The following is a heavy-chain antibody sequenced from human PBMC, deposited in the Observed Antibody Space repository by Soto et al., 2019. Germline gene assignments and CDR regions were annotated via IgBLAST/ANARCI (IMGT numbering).Heavy chain of an antibody. CDR1: GYTFTSYD. V-gene: IGHV1-8*01. Sequence: ASVKVSCKXSGYTFTSYDINWVRQATGQGLEWMGWMNPNSGNTGYAQKFQGRVTMTRNTSISTAYMELSSLRSEDTAVYYCAGRFRYYDSSGYYTYFFDYWGQGTLVTVSS. CDR2: MNPNSGNT. CDR3: AGRFRYYDSSGYYTYFFDY. J-gene: IGHJ4*02. D-gene: IGHD3-22*01.